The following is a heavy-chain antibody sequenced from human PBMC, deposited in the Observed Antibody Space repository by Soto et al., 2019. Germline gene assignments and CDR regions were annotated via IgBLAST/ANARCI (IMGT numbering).Heavy chain of an antibody. V-gene: IGHV4-39*01. CDR3: ARRKSYSSNYYYYGMDV. D-gene: IGHD6-19*01. Sequence: SETLSLTCTVSGGSISSSSYYWGWIRQPPGKGLEWIGSIYYSGSTYYNPSLKSRVTISVDTSKNQFSLKLSSVTAADTAVYYCARRKSYSSNYYYYGMDVWGQGTTVTVSS. J-gene: IGHJ6*02. CDR2: IYYSGST. CDR1: GGSISSSSYY.